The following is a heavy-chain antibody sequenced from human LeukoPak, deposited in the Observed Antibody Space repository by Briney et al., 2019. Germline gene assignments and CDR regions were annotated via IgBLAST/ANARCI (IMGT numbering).Heavy chain of an antibody. CDR3: ARDPSAGGGNYLEN. V-gene: IGHV3-33*01. J-gene: IGHJ4*02. CDR2: IWYDGSNK. Sequence: PGRSLRLSCAASGFTFGSSGMHWVRQAPGKGPEWVAVIWYDGSNKYYAHSVKGRFTISRDNSKNTLYLQMNSLGAEDTALYYCARDPSAGGGNYLENWGQGTLVTVSS. CDR1: GFTFGSSG. D-gene: IGHD4-23*01.